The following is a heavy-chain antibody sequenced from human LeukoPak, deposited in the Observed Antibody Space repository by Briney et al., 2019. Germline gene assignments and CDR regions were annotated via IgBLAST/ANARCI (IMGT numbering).Heavy chain of an antibody. CDR2: LTGYCSST. V-gene: IGHV3-43*02. D-gene: IGHD3-9*01. Sequence: GFTFXSXXXSXVRXXPGXGXVLFSFLTGYCSSTYYASSFKGRFTISRDNSKNSLYLQMNSLRIEDTALYYCAKDRETTGYEHWGQGTLVTVSS. CDR3: AKDRETTGYEH. J-gene: IGHJ1*01. CDR1: GFTFXSXX.